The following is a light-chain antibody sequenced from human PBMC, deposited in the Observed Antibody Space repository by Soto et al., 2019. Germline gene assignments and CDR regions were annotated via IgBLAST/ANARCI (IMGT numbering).Light chain of an antibody. Sequence: QSVLTQPASASGTPGQRVTISCSGSSSNIGRNTVNWYQQVPGTAPKLLIYSDNQRPSGVADRFSGSKSGTSASLAISGLQSEDEADYFCAAWDDSLNGLYVFGTGTKVTVL. CDR3: AAWDDSLNGLYV. V-gene: IGLV1-44*01. CDR1: SSNIGRNT. J-gene: IGLJ1*01. CDR2: SDN.